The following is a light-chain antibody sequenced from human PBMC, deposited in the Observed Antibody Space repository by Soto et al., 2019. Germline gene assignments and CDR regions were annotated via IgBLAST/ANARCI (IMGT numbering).Light chain of an antibody. CDR3: QQSYSTPLT. J-gene: IGKJ4*01. CDR2: AAS. V-gene: IGKV1-39*01. CDR1: QSISSY. Sequence: DIQMPQSPSSLSASVGARVTITCRASQSISSYLNWYQQKPGKAPKLLLYAASSLQSGVPSRFSGSGSGTDFTLTISSLQPEDFATYYCQQSYSTPLTFGGGTKVEIK.